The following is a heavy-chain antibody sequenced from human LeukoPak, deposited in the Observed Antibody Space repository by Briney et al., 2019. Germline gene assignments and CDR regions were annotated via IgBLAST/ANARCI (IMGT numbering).Heavy chain of an antibody. V-gene: IGHV3-7*01. J-gene: IGHJ6*04. Sequence: GGSLRLSCAASGFTFSRYWMSWVRQAPGKGLEWVANIKQDGSEKYYVDSVKGRFTISRDNAKNSLYLQMNSLRAKDTAVYYCALKLVAYYYYYGMDVWGKGTTVTVSS. CDR1: GFTFSRYW. CDR2: IKQDGSEK. D-gene: IGHD6-13*01. CDR3: ALKLVAYYYYYGMDV.